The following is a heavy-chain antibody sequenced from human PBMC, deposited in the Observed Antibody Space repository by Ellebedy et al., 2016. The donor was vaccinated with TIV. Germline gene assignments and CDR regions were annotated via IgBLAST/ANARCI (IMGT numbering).Heavy chain of an antibody. D-gene: IGHD3-10*01. V-gene: IGHV3-30-3*01. CDR3: ARDRNMVRGVLNPNWFDP. CDR1: GFTFSSYA. CDR2: ISYDGSNK. J-gene: IGHJ5*02. Sequence: PGGSLRLSCAASGFTFSSYAMHWVRQAPGKGLEWVAVISYDGSNKYYADSVKGRFTISRDNSKNTLYLQMNSLRAEDTAVYYCARDRNMVRGVLNPNWFDPWGQGTLVTVSS.